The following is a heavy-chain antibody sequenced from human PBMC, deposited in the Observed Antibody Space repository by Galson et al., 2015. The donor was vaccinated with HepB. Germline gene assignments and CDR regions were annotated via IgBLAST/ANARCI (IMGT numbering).Heavy chain of an antibody. Sequence: SVKVSCKASGYTFTSYYLHWVRQAPGQGLEWMGIIYPSSGATNYAQKFQGRIAMTRDTSTSTVYMELSSLRSEDTAVYYCARNGYDFWSCYLFSRFDPWGQGTLVTVSS. J-gene: IGHJ5*02. CDR1: GYTFTSYY. CDR3: ARNGYDFWSCYLFSRFDP. D-gene: IGHD3-3*01. CDR2: IYPSSGAT. V-gene: IGHV1-46*01.